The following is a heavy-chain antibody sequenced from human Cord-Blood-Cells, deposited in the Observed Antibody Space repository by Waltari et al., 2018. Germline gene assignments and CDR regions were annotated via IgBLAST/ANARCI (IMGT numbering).Heavy chain of an antibody. CDR2: IYHSGST. CDR3: ARVRVQLERYFDY. V-gene: IGHV4-4*02. CDR1: GGSLSSSTW. D-gene: IGHD1-1*01. J-gene: IGHJ4*02. Sequence: QVQLQESGPGLVKPSGTLSLTCAVSGGSLSSSTWRSWVRQPPGEGLEWIGEIYHSGSTNYNPSLKSRVTISVDKSKNQFSLKLSSVTAADTAVYYCARVRVQLERYFDYWGQGTLVTVSS.